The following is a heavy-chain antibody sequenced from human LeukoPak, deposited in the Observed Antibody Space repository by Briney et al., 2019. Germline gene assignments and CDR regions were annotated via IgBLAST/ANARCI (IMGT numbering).Heavy chain of an antibody. J-gene: IGHJ3*02. V-gene: IGHV3-23*01. CDR1: GFTFSSYG. D-gene: IGHD3-16*01. Sequence: QSGGSLRLSCAASGFTFSSYGMSWVRQAPGKGLEWVSAISGSGGSTYYADSVKGRFTISRDNSKNTLYLQMNSLRAEDTALYYCARDDYDYVWGSPKDAFDIWGQGTMVTVSS. CDR2: ISGSGGST. CDR3: ARDDYDYVWGSPKDAFDI.